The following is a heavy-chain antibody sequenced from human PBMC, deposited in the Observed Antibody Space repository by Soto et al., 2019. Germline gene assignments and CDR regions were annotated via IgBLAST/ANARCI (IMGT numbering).Heavy chain of an antibody. CDR1: NGSISTSGYS. J-gene: IGHJ4*02. Sequence: QLQLQESGPGLVKPSETLSLTCTVSNGSISTSGYSWGWIRQPPGKRLEWIGTIYYGGSTIYNPSLKSRVSISMDTSKNQFSLKLSSVTAADTAVYYCATSSVPFVFWGQGALVTVSS. D-gene: IGHD3-16*01. V-gene: IGHV4-39*01. CDR3: ATSSVPFVF. CDR2: IYYGGST.